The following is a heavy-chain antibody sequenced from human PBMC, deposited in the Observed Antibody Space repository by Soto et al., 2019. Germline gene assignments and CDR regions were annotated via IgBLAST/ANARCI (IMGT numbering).Heavy chain of an antibody. V-gene: IGHV3-33*01. CDR1: GFTFSSYG. D-gene: IGHD4-17*01. J-gene: IGHJ4*02. CDR3: AREHAYGDFSFAY. Sequence: GGSLRLSCAASGFTFSSYGMHWVRQAPGKGLEWVAVIWYDGSNKYYADSVKGRFTISRDNYKNTLYLQMNSLRAEDTAVYYCAREHAYGDFSFAYWGQGNLVTVS. CDR2: IWYDGSNK.